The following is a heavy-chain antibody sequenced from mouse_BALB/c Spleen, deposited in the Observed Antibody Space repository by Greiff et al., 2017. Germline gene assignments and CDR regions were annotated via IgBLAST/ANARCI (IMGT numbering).Heavy chain of an antibody. D-gene: IGHD1-1*01. CDR2: IDPANGNT. V-gene: IGHV14-3*02. CDR3: ARGDYGSRGGFDY. CDR1: GFNIKDTY. Sequence: VQLKQSGAELVKPGASVKLSCTASGFNIKDTYMHWVKQRPEQGLEWIGRIDPANGNTKYDPKFQGKATITADTSSNTAYLQLSSLTSEDTAVYYCARGDYGSRGGFDYWGQGTTLTVSS. J-gene: IGHJ2*01.